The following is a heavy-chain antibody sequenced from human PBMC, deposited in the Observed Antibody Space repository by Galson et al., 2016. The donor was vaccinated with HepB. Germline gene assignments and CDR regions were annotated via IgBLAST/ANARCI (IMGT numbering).Heavy chain of an antibody. J-gene: IGHJ4*02. CDR1: GYSFSSYW. CDR2: IYPGDSDT. Sequence: QSGAEVKKPGESLKISCKASGYSFSSYWIGWVRQMPGKGLEWVGMIYPGDSDTRYNPSFEGQVTISADTSIDTAHLQWSSLKASDSAMYYCARRPPGSNTWYYFDYWGQGTMVTVSS. V-gene: IGHV5-51*01. CDR3: ARRPPGSNTWYYFDY. D-gene: IGHD6-13*01.